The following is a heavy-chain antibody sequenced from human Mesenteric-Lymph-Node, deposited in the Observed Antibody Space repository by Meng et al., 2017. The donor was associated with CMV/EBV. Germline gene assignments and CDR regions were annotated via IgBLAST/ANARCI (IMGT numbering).Heavy chain of an antibody. CDR1: GFTFSRYW. CDR2: IKQDGNEK. J-gene: IGHJ4*02. V-gene: IGHV3-7*01. Sequence: GGSLRLSCAVSGFTFSRYWMSWVRQAPGKGLEWVANIKQDGNEKFYVDSVRGRFTISGDNAKNSLYLQMDSLRAEDTAVYYCAREALGGLGIAVAGTEFDYWGQGTLVTVSS. D-gene: IGHD6-19*01. CDR3: AREALGGLGIAVAGTEFDY.